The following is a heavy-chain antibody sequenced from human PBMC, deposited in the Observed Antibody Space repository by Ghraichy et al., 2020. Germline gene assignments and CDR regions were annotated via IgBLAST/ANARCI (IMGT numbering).Heavy chain of an antibody. CDR1: GFTLSGYN. Sequence: LTCVGSGFTLSGYNLNWVRQSPGKGLEWVSYISSGSRTIFYADSVKGRFTISRDNAQNSLSLQMNGLRDEDTAVYYCARASRVVRFYYYDGMDVWGQGTTVTVSS. V-gene: IGHV3-48*02. D-gene: IGHD4-23*01. CDR2: ISSGSRTI. J-gene: IGHJ6*02. CDR3: ARASRVVRFYYYDGMDV.